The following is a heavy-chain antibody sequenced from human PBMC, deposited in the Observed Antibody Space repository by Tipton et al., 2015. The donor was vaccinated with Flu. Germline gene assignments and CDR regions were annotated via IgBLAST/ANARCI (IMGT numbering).Heavy chain of an antibody. CDR1: GGSISSGGYY. V-gene: IGHV4-31*03. CDR3: ARDTYYGDYATSYYYYGRDV. D-gene: IGHD4-17*01. J-gene: IGHJ6*02. CDR2: IYYSGST. Sequence: TLSLTCTVSGGSISSGGYYWSWIRQHPGKGLEWIGYIYYSGSTYYNPSLKSRVTISVDTSKNQFSLKLSSVTAADTAVYYCARDTYYGDYATSYYYYGRDVWGQGTTVPVSS.